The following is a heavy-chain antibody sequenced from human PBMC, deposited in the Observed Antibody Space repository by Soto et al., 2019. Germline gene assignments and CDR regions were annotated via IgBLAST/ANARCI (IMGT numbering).Heavy chain of an antibody. Sequence: EVQLVESGGGLVQPGGSLTLSCAASEFAFSSYWMTWVRQAPGKGLEWVANIRKDGSQRSYLDSVRGRFTISRDNSKNSLYPQMNSLRAEDTALYFCARDVSPGSSGLYFDAFDIWGQGTMVPVSS. J-gene: IGHJ3*02. V-gene: IGHV3-7*05. CDR1: EFAFSSYW. D-gene: IGHD6-25*01. CDR2: IRKDGSQR. CDR3: ARDVSPGSSGLYFDAFDI.